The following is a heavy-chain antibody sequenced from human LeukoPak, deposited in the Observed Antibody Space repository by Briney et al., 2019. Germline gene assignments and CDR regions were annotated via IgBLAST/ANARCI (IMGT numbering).Heavy chain of an antibody. CDR1: GFTFSSYA. CDR2: ISYDGSNK. CDR3: ASAGSLDY. J-gene: IGHJ4*02. V-gene: IGHV3-30*04. Sequence: GGSLRLSCAASGFTFSSYAMHWVRQAPGKGLEWVAVISYDGSNKYYADSVKGRFTISRDNAKNSLYLQMNSLRAEDTALYYCASAGSLDYWGQGTLVTVSS.